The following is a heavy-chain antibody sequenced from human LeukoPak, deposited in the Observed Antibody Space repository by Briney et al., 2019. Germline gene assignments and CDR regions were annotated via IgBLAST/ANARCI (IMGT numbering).Heavy chain of an antibody. CDR3: AKAPSPVLRFLEWLNGIDY. CDR2: ISGSDGST. J-gene: IGHJ4*02. V-gene: IGHV3-23*01. Sequence: TGGSLRLSCSASGFTFSSYAMSWLRQAPGKGLEWVSAISGSDGSTYYADSVKGRFTISRDNSKNTLYLQMNSLRAEDTAVYYCAKAPSPVLRFLEWLNGIDYWGQGTLVTVSS. CDR1: GFTFSSYA. D-gene: IGHD3-3*01.